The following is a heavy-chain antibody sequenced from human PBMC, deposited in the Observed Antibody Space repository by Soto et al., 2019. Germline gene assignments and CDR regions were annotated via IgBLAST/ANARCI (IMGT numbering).Heavy chain of an antibody. CDR2: IYPSDSDI. V-gene: IGHV5-51*01. J-gene: IGHJ6*02. CDR3: ARQDYSNYRGGMDV. D-gene: IGHD2-2*01. CDR1: GDSFTSHC. Sequence: PGESLKISCKTSGDSFTSHCIAWVRQMPGKGLEWMGIIYPSDSDIRYRPSFQGQVTISVDKSISTAYLQWSSLKASATATYYCARQDYSNYRGGMDVWGPGTTVTVSS.